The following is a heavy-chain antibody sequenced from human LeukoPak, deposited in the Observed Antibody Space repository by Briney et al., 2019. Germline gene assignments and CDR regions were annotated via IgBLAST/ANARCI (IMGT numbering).Heavy chain of an antibody. D-gene: IGHD3-10*01. CDR3: AKLAKYFYGAETFYFFEH. Sequence: GGSLRLSCVASGFTFSSRDWMTWVRQAPGKGLEWVANIKQDGSEKNYVDSVKGRFTVSRDNTKNSLYLQMNSLRAEDTAVYYCAKLAKYFYGAETFYFFEHWGQGTPVTASS. J-gene: IGHJ4*02. CDR2: IKQDGSEK. V-gene: IGHV3-7*01. CDR1: GFTFSSRDW.